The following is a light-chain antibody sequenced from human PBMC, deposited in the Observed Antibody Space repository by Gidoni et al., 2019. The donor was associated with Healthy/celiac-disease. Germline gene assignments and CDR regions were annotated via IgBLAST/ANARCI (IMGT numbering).Light chain of an antibody. V-gene: IGKV1-39*01. CDR1: QSISSY. CDR3: QQRWT. CDR2: AAS. Sequence: DIQMTQSPSSLSASVGDRVTITCRASQSISSYLNWYQQKPGKAPKLLIYAASSLQSGVPSRFSGSGSGTDFTLTISSLQPEDFATYYCQQRWTFGQGTKVKIK. J-gene: IGKJ1*01.